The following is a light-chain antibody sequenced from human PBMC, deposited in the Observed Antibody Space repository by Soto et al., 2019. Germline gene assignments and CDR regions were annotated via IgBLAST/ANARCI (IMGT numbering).Light chain of an antibody. J-gene: IGKJ1*01. CDR2: DAS. Sequence: EIVLTQSPATVSLSPGERATLSCRASQSVSSYLAWYQQKPGQAPRLLIYDASNRATGIPARFSGSGSGTDFTLTISSLEPEDVAVYYCQQRSNWRTFGQGTKVDIK. CDR1: QSVSSY. CDR3: QQRSNWRT. V-gene: IGKV3-11*01.